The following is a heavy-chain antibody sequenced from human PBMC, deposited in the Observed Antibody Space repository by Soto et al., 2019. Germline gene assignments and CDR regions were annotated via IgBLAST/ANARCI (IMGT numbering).Heavy chain of an antibody. J-gene: IGHJ4*02. CDR1: GFTFSNYA. CDR3: AKERLARGLDY. CDR2: ISGGGDNT. V-gene: IGHV3-23*01. Sequence: EVQLLDSGGGLVQPGGSLRLSCEASGFTFSNYAMNWVRQAPGKGLEWVLGISGGGDNTYYADPVKGRFTISKDNSNNTVFLQMNSLRAEDTAVYYCAKERLARGLDYWGQGTLVTVSS.